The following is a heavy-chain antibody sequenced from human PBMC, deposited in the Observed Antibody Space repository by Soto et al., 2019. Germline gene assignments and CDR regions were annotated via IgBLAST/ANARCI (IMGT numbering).Heavy chain of an antibody. CDR3: ARNTYDFWSGYPVGYYYYGMDV. Sequence: GASVKVSCTASGGTFSSYAISWVRQAPGQGLEWMGGIIPIFGTANYAQKFQGRVTITADESTSTAYMELSSLRSDDTAVYYCARNTYDFWSGYPVGYYYYGMDVWGQGTTVTVSS. J-gene: IGHJ6*02. D-gene: IGHD3-3*01. CDR1: GGTFSSYA. V-gene: IGHV1-69*13. CDR2: IIPIFGTA.